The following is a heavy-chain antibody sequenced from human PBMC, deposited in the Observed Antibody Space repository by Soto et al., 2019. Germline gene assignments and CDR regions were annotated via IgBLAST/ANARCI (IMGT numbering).Heavy chain of an antibody. CDR2: FYYSGGT. V-gene: IGHV4-4*02. J-gene: IGHJ6*02. CDR3: ARGQDSSGYGYYYGMDV. D-gene: IGHD3-22*01. Sequence: SETLSLTCAVSGGSISSSNWWSWIRQPPGKGLEWIGTFYYSGGTYYNPSLESRVTISVDTSKNQFSLKLSSVTAADTAVYYCARGQDSSGYGYYYGMDVWGQGTTVTVSS. CDR1: GGSISSSNW.